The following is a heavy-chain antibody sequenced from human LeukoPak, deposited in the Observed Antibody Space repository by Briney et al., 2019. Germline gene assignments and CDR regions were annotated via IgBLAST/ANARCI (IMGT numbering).Heavy chain of an antibody. CDR1: GFTFRSYN. V-gene: IGHV3-21*01. J-gene: IGHJ3*01. Sequence: GGSLTLSCGASGFTFRSYNMNWVRQAPGKGLEWVSSITSSSTYIYYADSVKGRFTISRDNAKTSLYLQMNSLRAEDTAVYYCAREAAFDLWGQGTMVTVSS. CDR2: ITSSSTYI. CDR3: AREAAFDL.